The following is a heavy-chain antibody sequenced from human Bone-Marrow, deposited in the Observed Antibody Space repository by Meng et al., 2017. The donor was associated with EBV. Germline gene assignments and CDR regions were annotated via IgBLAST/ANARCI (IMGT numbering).Heavy chain of an antibody. CDR3: ARARYCGGDCYGYFDY. J-gene: IGHJ4*02. CDR1: GYTFTGYY. Sequence: VQLVQSGAEVKKPGASRKVSCKASGYTFTGYYMHWVRQAPGQGLEWMGRINPNSGGTNYAQKFQGRVTMTRDTSISTAYMELSRLRSDDTAVYYCARARYCGGDCYGYFDYWGQGTLVTVSS. D-gene: IGHD2-21*02. V-gene: IGHV1-2*06. CDR2: INPNSGGT.